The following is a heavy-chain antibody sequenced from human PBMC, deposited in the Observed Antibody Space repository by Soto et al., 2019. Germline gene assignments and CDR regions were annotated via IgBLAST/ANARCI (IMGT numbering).Heavy chain of an antibody. CDR1: GFTVSSNY. V-gene: IGHV3-53*02. D-gene: IGHD5-18*01. CDR2: IYSGGST. CDR3: ARGYSYGYGGFDY. Sequence: EVQLVETGGGLIQPGGSLRLSCAASGFTVSSNYMSWVRQAPGKGLEWVSVIYSGGSTYYADSVKGRFTISRDNSKNTLYLQMNSLRAEDTAVSYCARGYSYGYGGFDYWGQGTLVTVSS. J-gene: IGHJ4*02.